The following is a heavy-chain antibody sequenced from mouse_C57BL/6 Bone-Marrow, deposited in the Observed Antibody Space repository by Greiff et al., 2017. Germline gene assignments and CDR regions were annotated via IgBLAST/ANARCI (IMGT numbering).Heavy chain of an antibody. V-gene: IGHV1-76*01. D-gene: IGHD1-1*01. CDR1: GYTFTDYY. CDR2: IYPGSGNT. J-gene: IGHJ4*01. CDR3: ARRRHYYGSPHAMDY. Sequence: VQLVESGAELVRPGASVKLSCKASGYTFTDYYINWVKQRPGQGLEWIARIYPGSGNTYYNEKFKGKATLTAEKSSSTAYMQLSSLTSEDSAVYFCARRRHYYGSPHAMDYWGQGTSVTVSS.